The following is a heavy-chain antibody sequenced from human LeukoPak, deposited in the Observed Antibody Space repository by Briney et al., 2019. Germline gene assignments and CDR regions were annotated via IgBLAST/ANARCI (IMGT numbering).Heavy chain of an antibody. V-gene: IGHV1-24*01. CDR3: ATLSIAARTNWFDP. CDR1: GYTLTELS. D-gene: IGHD6-6*01. CDR2: FNPEDGET. Sequence: ASVKVSCKVSGYTLTELSMHWVRQAPGKGLEWMGGFNPEDGETIYAQKFQGRVTMTEDTSTDTAYMELSSLRSEDTAVYYCATLSIAARTNWFDPWGQGTLVTVSS. J-gene: IGHJ5*02.